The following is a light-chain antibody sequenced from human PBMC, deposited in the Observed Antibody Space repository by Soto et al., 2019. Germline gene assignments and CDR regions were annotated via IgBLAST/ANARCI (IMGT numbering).Light chain of an antibody. CDR2: DVS. CDR3: SSYTTSGSLV. J-gene: IGLJ2*01. Sequence: QSVLTQPVSVSGSPGQSITISCTGTSSDVGGYNYVSWYQQHPGKAPKLMIYDVSNRPSGVSNRFSGSKSGNTASLTISGLQAEDEADYYCSSYTTSGSLVFGGGTKLTVL. CDR1: SSDVGGYNY. V-gene: IGLV2-14*01.